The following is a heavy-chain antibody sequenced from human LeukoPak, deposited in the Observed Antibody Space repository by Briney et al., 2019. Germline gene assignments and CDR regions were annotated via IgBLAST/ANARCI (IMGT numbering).Heavy chain of an antibody. CDR1: GFTFSSYA. Sequence: GGSLRLSCAASGFTFSSYAMHWVRQAPGKGLEWVAVISYDGSNKYYADSVKGRFTISRDRSMNTVDLQMNSLGADDTATYYCAKDTGTTAAFDIWGQGTAVTVSS. J-gene: IGHJ3*02. CDR3: AKDTGTTAAFDI. D-gene: IGHD1-1*01. V-gene: IGHV3-30-3*01. CDR2: ISYDGSNK.